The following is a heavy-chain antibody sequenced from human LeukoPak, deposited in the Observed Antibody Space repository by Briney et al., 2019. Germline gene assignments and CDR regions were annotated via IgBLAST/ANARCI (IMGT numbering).Heavy chain of an antibody. D-gene: IGHD2/OR15-2a*01. CDR1: GFTFSDHY. Sequence: GGSLRLSCAASGFTFSDHYMDWVRQAPGKGLEWVARTRNKANSHTTEYAASVKGRFTISRDDSKNSLYLQMNSLTTEDTAVYFCVRVSTASPGAFGYWGQGTLVTVSS. J-gene: IGHJ4*02. CDR3: VRVSTASPGAFGY. CDR2: TRNKANSHTT. V-gene: IGHV3-72*01.